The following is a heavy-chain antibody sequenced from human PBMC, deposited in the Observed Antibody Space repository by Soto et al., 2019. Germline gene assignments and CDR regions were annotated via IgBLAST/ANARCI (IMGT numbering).Heavy chain of an antibody. D-gene: IGHD2-8*02. Sequence: PGGSLRLSCAASGFTFSSYAMNWVRQAPGKGLEWVSVITGSGDATYYADSVKGRFTISRDNAKNSLYLQMNSLRVEDTALYYCAKGDGFSTAFDYWGRGTLVTVSS. CDR2: ITGSGDAT. CDR1: GFTFSSYA. CDR3: AKGDGFSTAFDY. V-gene: IGHV3-23*01. J-gene: IGHJ4*02.